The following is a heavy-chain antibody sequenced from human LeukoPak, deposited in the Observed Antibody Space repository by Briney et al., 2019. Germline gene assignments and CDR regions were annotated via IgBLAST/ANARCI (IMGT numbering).Heavy chain of an antibody. CDR2: IYTSGST. CDR3: AREGYGYEDY. CDR1: GGSISSGSYY. J-gene: IGHJ4*02. Sequence: SETLSPTCTVSGGSISSGSYYWSWIRQPAGKGLEWIGRIYTSGSTNYNPSLKSRVTISVDTSKNQFSLKLSSVTAADTAVYYCAREGYGYEDYWGQGTLVTVSS. D-gene: IGHD5-18*01. V-gene: IGHV4-61*02.